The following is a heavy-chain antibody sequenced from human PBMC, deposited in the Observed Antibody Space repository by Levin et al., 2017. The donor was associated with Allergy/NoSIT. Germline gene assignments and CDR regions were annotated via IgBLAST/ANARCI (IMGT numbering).Heavy chain of an antibody. CDR3: STGYSSGWYSGGVDY. CDR1: GFTFSSYW. CDR2: INSDGSST. V-gene: IGHV3-74*01. D-gene: IGHD6-19*01. J-gene: IGHJ4*02. Sequence: GGSLRLSCAASGFTFSSYWMHWVRQAPGKGLVWVSRINSDGSSTSYADSVKGRFTISRDNAKNTLYLQMISLRAEDTAVYYCSTGYSSGWYSGGVDYWGQGILVTVSS.